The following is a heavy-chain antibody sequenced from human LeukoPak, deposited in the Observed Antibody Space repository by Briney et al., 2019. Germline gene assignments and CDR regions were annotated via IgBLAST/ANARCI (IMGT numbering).Heavy chain of an antibody. CDR2: INHSGST. Sequence: SETLSLTCAVYGGSFSGYYWSWIRQPPGKGLEWIGEINHSGSTNYNPSLKSRVTISVDTSKNPFSLKLSSVTAADTAVYYCARSGYSYGLDYWGQGTLVTVSS. CDR1: GGSFSGYY. V-gene: IGHV4-34*01. CDR3: ARSGYSYGLDY. J-gene: IGHJ4*02. D-gene: IGHD5-18*01.